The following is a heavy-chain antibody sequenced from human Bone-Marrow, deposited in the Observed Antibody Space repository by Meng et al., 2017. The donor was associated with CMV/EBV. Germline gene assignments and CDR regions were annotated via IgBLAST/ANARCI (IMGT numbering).Heavy chain of an antibody. CDR2: IIPIFGRT. V-gene: IGHV1-69*05. CDR3: ASRADSTSWFNWFAP. Sequence: SVKVSCKASGGTFSSYAFTWVRQAPGQGLEWMGGIIPIFGRTKYAQKFQGRVTITTDESTSTAYMELSSLRSEDTAVYYCASRADSTSWFNWFAPWGQGTLVTVSS. J-gene: IGHJ5*02. CDR1: GGTFSSYA. D-gene: IGHD2-2*01.